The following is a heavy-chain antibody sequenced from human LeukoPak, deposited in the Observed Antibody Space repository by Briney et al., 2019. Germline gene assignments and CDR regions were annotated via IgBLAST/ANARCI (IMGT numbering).Heavy chain of an antibody. Sequence: GGSLRLSCAASGFTFSGSAMHWVRQASGKGLKWVGRIRSKANSYATAYAASVKGRFTISRDDSKNTAYLQMNSLKTEDTAVYYCTYGDYFDFDYWGQGTLVTVSS. V-gene: IGHV3-73*01. D-gene: IGHD4-17*01. J-gene: IGHJ4*02. CDR2: IRSKANSYAT. CDR1: GFTFSGSA. CDR3: TYGDYFDFDY.